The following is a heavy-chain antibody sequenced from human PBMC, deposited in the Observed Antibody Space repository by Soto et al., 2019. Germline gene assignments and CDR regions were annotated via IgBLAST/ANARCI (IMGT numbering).Heavy chain of an antibody. J-gene: IGHJ4*02. CDR1: GFTVSSNY. Sequence: PGGSLRLSCAVSGFTVSSNYMIWVRQAPGKGMEWVSVMYSGGGKTDDYATAYAASVKGRFTISRDDSKNTAYLLLNSLRTEDTAMYYCTRHSHEDMIRNWGQGTLVTVYS. V-gene: IGHV3-73*01. CDR2: MYSGGGKTDDYAT. D-gene: IGHD2-15*01. CDR3: TRHSHEDMIRN.